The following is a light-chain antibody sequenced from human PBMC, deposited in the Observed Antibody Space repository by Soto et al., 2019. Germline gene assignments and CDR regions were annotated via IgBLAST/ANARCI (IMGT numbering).Light chain of an antibody. CDR3: SSYPTSNTRQIV. CDR2: AVS. V-gene: IGLV2-14*03. Sequence: QSALTQPASVSGSPGQSITISCTGTSSDVGGYNYVSWYQHHPGKAPKLLIYAVSNRPSGISNPFSGSKSDNTASLTISRLQPEGEADYYLSSYPTSNTRQIVFGAGTKVTVL. J-gene: IGLJ1*01. CDR1: SSDVGGYNY.